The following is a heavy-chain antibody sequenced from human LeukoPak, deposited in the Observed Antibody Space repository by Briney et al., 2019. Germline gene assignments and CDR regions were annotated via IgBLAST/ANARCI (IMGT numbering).Heavy chain of an antibody. D-gene: IGHD3-22*01. CDR2: INPSGDST. CDR3: ARDRGPTSGYYQGGFDY. CDR1: GYTFTSYA. Sequence: ASVKVSCKASGYTFTSYAMNWVRQAPGQGLEWMGIINPSGDSTSYAQKFQGRVTMTRDTSTSTVYMELSSLRSEDTAVYYCARDRGPTSGYYQGGFDYWGQGTLVTVSS. J-gene: IGHJ4*02. V-gene: IGHV1-46*01.